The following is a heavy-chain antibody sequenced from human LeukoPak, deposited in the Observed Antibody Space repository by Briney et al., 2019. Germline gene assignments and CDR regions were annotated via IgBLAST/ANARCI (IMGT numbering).Heavy chain of an antibody. CDR2: ISSSSSYI. Sequence: GGSLRLSCAASGFTFSSYSMNWVRQAPGKGLEWVSSISSSSSYIYYADSVKGRFTISRDNAKNSLYLQMNSLRAEDTAVYYCARDSDQLLRYTSYYYGMDVWGQGTTATVSS. V-gene: IGHV3-21*01. CDR1: GFTFSSYS. CDR3: ARDSDQLLRYTSYYYGMDV. D-gene: IGHD2-2*01. J-gene: IGHJ6*02.